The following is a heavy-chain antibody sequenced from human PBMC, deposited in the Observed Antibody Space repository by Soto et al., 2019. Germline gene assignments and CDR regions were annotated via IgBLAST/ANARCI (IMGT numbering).Heavy chain of an antibody. J-gene: IGHJ4*02. Sequence: QVQLVESGGGVVQPGRSLRLSCAASGFTFSSYGMHWVRQAPVKGLEWVAVISYDGSNKYYADSVKGRFTLSRDNSKNTLYLQMNSLRAEDTAVYYCAKDRSRIAGAAPFDHCGQGTLVTVSS. V-gene: IGHV3-30*18. CDR1: GFTFSSYG. D-gene: IGHD2-15*01. CDR2: ISYDGSNK. CDR3: AKDRSRIAGAAPFDH.